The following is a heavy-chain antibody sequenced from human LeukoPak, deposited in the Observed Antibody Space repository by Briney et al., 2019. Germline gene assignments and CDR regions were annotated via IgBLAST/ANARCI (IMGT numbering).Heavy chain of an antibody. V-gene: IGHV3-21*01. D-gene: IGHD3-10*01. CDR3: ATVGYYGSGSSPDFDY. CDR1: GFTVSSNY. CDR2: ISSSGSYI. Sequence: GGSLRLSCVASGFTVSSNYVSWVRQAPGKGLEWVSSISSSGSYIYYADSVKGRFTISRDNAKNSLYLQMNSLRAEDTAVYYCATVGYYGSGSSPDFDYWGQGTLVTVSS. J-gene: IGHJ4*02.